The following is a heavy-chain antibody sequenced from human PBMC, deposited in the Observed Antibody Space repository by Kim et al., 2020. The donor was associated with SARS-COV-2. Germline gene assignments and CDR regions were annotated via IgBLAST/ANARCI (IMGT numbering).Heavy chain of an antibody. CDR3: ARLDITGICGRGCFDP. CDR2: VYYSGST. Sequence: SETLSLTCTVSGGSISRSNSHWGWIRQPPGKGLEWIGSVYYSGSTFYNPSLKSRVTISVDTSENQLSLKLTSVTAADTAVYYFARLDITGICGRGCFDP. CDR1: GGSISRSNSH. D-gene: IGHD3-16*01. J-gene: IGHJ5*02. V-gene: IGHV4-39*01.